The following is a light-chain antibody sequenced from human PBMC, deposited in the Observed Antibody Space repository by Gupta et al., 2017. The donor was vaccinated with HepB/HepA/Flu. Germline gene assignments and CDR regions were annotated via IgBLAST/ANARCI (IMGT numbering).Light chain of an antibody. CDR3: QQSEAYPVT. V-gene: IGKV1-9*01. CDR1: QGINNY. CDR2: AAF. Sequence: IQLTPSPSFLFASLGDRVTISCRASQGINNYLAWYQQKPGKAPKLLIYAAFTLQSGVPSRFSGSASGTEFTLTISSLQPEDFATYYCQQSEAYPVTFGQGTRLDLK. J-gene: IGKJ5*01.